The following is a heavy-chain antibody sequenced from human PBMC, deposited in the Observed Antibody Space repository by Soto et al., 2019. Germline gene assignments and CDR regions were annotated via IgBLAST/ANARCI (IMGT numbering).Heavy chain of an antibody. J-gene: IGHJ6*02. CDR1: GYTFTSYV. Sequence: WASVKVSCKASGYTFTSYVIHWVRQAPGQSLEWMGWINVGNGNTEYSHKLQGRVTITRDTSANTVYMELSSLRSEDTAVYYCARGNQVLDVWGQGTTVTVSS. V-gene: IGHV1-3*01. CDR2: INVGNGNT. CDR3: ARGNQVLDV. D-gene: IGHD2-2*01.